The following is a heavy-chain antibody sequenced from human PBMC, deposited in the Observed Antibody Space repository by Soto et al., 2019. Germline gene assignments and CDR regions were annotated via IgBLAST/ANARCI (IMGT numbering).Heavy chain of an antibody. J-gene: IGHJ3*02. CDR3: AKGNSWSPALVLDI. Sequence: PGGSLRLSCAASGFTFSSYGMNWVRQAPGKGLEWVSAISGSSSNIYYADSVKGRFTISRDSSKNTLYLQMNSLRAEDTAVYYCAKGNSWSPALVLDIWGQGTMVTVSS. CDR1: GFTFSSYG. V-gene: IGHV3-23*01. CDR2: ISGSSSNI. D-gene: IGHD1-7*01.